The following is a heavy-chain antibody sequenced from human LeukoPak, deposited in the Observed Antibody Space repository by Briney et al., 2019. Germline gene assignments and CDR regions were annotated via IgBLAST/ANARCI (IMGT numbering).Heavy chain of an antibody. CDR3: ARDLANYYGSGSYGRWFDP. J-gene: IGHJ5*02. CDR1: GYTFTDYY. V-gene: IGHV1-2*02. CDR2: INPNSGGT. D-gene: IGHD3-10*01. Sequence: ASVKVSCKASGYTFTDYYMHWVRQAPGQGLEWMGWINPNSGGTNYAQKFQGRVTMTRDTFIITAYMELSRLRSGDTAVYYCARDLANYYGSGSYGRWFDPWGQGTLVTVSS.